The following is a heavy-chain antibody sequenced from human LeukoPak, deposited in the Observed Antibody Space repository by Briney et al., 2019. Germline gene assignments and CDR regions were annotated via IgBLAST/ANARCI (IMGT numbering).Heavy chain of an antibody. V-gene: IGHV1-69*05. J-gene: IGHJ4*02. Sequence: SVKVSCKASGGTFSSYAISWVRQAPGQGLEWMGGIIPIFGTANYAQKFQGRVTITTDESTSTAYMALSSLRSEDTAVYYCARVGDIAYCGGDCYSWGQGTLVTVSS. CDR2: IIPIFGTA. D-gene: IGHD2-21*02. CDR1: GGTFSSYA. CDR3: ARVGDIAYCGGDCYS.